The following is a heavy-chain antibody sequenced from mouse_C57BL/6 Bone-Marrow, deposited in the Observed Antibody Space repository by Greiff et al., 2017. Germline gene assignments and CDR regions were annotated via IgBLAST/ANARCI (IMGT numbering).Heavy chain of an antibody. CDR3: ARGGFSTTVVAPDY. CDR1: GFTFSSYA. D-gene: IGHD1-1*01. V-gene: IGHV5-4*01. J-gene: IGHJ2*01. Sequence: EVQGVESGGGLVKPGGSLKLSCAASGFTFSSYAMSWVRQTPDNRLEWVATISDGGSYTYYPDNVKGRFTISRDNAKNNLYLQMSHLKSEDTAMYYCARGGFSTTVVAPDYWGQGTTLTVSS. CDR2: ISDGGSYT.